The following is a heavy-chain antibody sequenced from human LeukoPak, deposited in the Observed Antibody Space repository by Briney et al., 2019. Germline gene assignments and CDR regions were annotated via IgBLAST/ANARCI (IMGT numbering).Heavy chain of an antibody. CDR3: AREYYDSSGYLSFDY. CDR2: INPNSGGT. J-gene: IGHJ4*02. Sequence: ASVKVSCKASGYTFTSYYMHWVRQAPGQGLEWMGWINPNSGGTNYAQKFQGRVTMTRDTSISTAYMELSRLRSDDTAVYYCAREYYDSSGYLSFDYWGQGTLVTVSS. V-gene: IGHV1-2*02. CDR1: GYTFTSYY. D-gene: IGHD3-22*01.